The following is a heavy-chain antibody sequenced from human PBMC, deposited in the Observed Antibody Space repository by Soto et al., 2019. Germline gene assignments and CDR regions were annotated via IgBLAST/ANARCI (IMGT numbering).Heavy chain of an antibody. Sequence: QITLKESGPTLVKPTQTLTLTCTVSGFSLSARGVGVGWFRHHPGKPLEWLAIISWNDDKRYTSSLQSRLTRTKDACKNRVVLTLPDMDLRDTATYSCAHSPWGAATVSWVPGSLVTVSS. D-gene: IGHD1-26*01. CDR3: AHSPWGAATVS. CDR2: ISWNDDK. J-gene: IGHJ5*02. CDR1: GFSLSARGVG. V-gene: IGHV2-5*01.